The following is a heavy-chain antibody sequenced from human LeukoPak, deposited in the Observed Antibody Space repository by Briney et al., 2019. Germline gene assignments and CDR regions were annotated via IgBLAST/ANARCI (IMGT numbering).Heavy chain of an antibody. D-gene: IGHD3-22*01. J-gene: IGHJ6*03. CDR2: ISGSGGST. CDR3: ARDNYDSSGYYYYYYYMDV. V-gene: IGHV3-23*01. Sequence: QTGGSLRLSCAASGFTFSSYAMSWVRQAPGKGLEWVSAISGSGGSTYYADSVKGRFTISRDNAKNSLYLQMNSLRAEDTAVYYCARDNYDSSGYYYYYYYMDVWGKGTTVTVSS. CDR1: GFTFSSYA.